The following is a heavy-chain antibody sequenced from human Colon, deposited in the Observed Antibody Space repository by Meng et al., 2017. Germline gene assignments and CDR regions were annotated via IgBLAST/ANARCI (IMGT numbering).Heavy chain of an antibody. CDR2: MNPNSDNT. J-gene: IGHJ4*02. CDR1: GYAFTSYE. V-gene: IGHV1-8*01. D-gene: IGHD2/OR15-2a*01. CDR3: ARDRIGGFDL. Sequence: QMQLVQSGADVKKPGASVKVSCKASGYAFTSYEINWVRQAPGQGLEWMGWMNPNSDNTASAQHFLGRVTMTRDTSINTAYMELTSLRFDDTAVYYCARDRIGGFDLWGQGTLVTVSS.